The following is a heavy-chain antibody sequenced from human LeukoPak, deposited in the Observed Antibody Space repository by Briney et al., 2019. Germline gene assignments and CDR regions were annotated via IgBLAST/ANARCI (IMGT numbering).Heavy chain of an antibody. CDR2: INHSGST. J-gene: IGHJ5*02. D-gene: IGHD2-2*01. Sequence: SETLSLTCAVYGGSFGGYYWSWIRQPPGKGLEWIGEINHSGSTNYNPSLKSRVTISVDTSKNQFSLKLSSVTAADTAVYYCARGGLVVVVPAARNWFDPWGQGTLVTVSS. V-gene: IGHV4-34*01. CDR3: ARGGLVVVVPAARNWFDP. CDR1: GGSFGGYY.